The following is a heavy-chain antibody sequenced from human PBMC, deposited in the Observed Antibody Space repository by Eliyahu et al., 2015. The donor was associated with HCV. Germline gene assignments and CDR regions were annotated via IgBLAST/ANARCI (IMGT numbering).Heavy chain of an antibody. V-gene: IGHV5-51*01. Sequence: QLVQSGAEVKKPGESLKISCKASGYSFSTYRIVWVRQMPGKGLEWMGIIYPGDSTTTYSPSFQGQVTISADKSVNTAYLQWSSLRASDTATYYCARHNGGSYGNWFDPWGQGTLVTVSS. J-gene: IGHJ5*02. D-gene: IGHD1-26*01. CDR3: ARHNGGSYGNWFDP. CDR2: IYPGDSTT. CDR1: GYSFSTYR.